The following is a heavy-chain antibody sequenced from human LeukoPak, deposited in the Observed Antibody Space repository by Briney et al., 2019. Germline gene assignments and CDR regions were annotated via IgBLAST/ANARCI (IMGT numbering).Heavy chain of an antibody. CDR1: GGSISSYY. J-gene: IGHJ4*02. Sequence: SETLSLTCTVSGGSISSYYWSWIRQPPGKGLEWIRYIYHSETTYYNPSLQSRVTISVNRSKNRFSLKLTSVTAADTAVYYCARSRTAYYRYFDSWGQGTLVTVSS. V-gene: IGHV4-59*12. D-gene: IGHD3-22*01. CDR2: IYHSETT. CDR3: ARSRTAYYRYFDS.